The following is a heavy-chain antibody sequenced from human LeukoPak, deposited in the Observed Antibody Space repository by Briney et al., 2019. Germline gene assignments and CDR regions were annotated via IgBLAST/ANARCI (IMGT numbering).Heavy chain of an antibody. CDR3: ARGGGEWFGSIKYFDY. Sequence: SETLSLTCTVSGGSISSSSYYWGWFRHPPGRGWDGFGLIFSRRNTNYNPSLKSRVTMSVDTSKNQFSLGLISVTATDTAIYYCARGGGEWFGSIKYFDYWGQGTLVTVSS. CDR2: IFSRRNT. V-gene: IGHV4-61*05. J-gene: IGHJ4*02. CDR1: GGSISSSSYY. D-gene: IGHD3-10*01.